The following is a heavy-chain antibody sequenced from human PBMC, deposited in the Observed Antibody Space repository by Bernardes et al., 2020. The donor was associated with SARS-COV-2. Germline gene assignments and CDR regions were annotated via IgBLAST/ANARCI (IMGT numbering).Heavy chain of an antibody. J-gene: IGHJ6*04. CDR3: ARWGDTAMIDPHCGCNMDV. CDR1: GYTFTSHD. D-gene: IGHD5-18*01. V-gene: IGHV1-18*04. CDR2: ISAYNYKT. Sequence: ASVKVSCKASGYTFTSHDVTWVRQATGQGLEWMGWISAYNYKTDYAQSLQGRVTMTTDISTNTAYMELRSLRSDDTAVYYCARWGDTAMIDPHCGCNMDVWSKYTTFTVS.